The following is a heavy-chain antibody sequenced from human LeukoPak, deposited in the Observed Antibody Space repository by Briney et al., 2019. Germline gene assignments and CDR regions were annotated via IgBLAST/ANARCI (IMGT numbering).Heavy chain of an antibody. Sequence: GGSLRLSCAASGFTFSSYWMHWVRQAPGKWLVWVSRINSDGSSTSYADSVKGRFTISRDNAKNTLYLQMNSLRAEDTAVYYCARASHRYSRSLSPDYWGQGTLVTVSS. J-gene: IGHJ4*02. V-gene: IGHV3-74*01. CDR2: INSDGSST. CDR1: GFTFSSYW. CDR3: ARASHRYSRSLSPDY. D-gene: IGHD6-13*01.